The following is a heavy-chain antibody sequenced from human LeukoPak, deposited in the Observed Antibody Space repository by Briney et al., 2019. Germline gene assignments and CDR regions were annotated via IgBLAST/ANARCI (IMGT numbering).Heavy chain of an antibody. Sequence: GGSLRLSCAASGFTFRSYWMSWVRQAPGKGLEWVANIEQDGSEKNYVDSVKGRFTISRDNAKNSLYLQMNSLRAEDTAVYYCARGQWLPTDAFDIWGQGTMVTVSS. CDR3: ARGQWLPTDAFDI. CDR2: IEQDGSEK. CDR1: GFTFRSYW. J-gene: IGHJ3*02. V-gene: IGHV3-7*01. D-gene: IGHD6-19*01.